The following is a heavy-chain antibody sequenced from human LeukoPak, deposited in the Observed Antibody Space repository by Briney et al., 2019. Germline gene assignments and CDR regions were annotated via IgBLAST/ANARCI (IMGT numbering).Heavy chain of an antibody. D-gene: IGHD3-10*01. CDR1: AFSINNFW. Sequence: GGSLRLSCAASAFSINNFWMHWVRQGPGKGLEWVSRINKDATITTYADSVKDRFTVSRDNVKNMVYLDMNGLRGDDTAVYYCARSGIGRAFDIWGQGATVTVSS. V-gene: IGHV3-74*03. CDR3: ARSGIGRAFDI. J-gene: IGHJ3*02. CDR2: INKDATIT.